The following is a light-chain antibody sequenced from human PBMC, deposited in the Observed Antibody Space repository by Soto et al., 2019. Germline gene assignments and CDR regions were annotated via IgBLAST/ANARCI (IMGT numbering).Light chain of an antibody. V-gene: IGLV2-14*01. J-gene: IGLJ2*01. CDR3: CSYAGNLAL. Sequence: QSVLTQPASVSGSPGQSITISCTGTSSDVGGYNYVSWYQLHPGKAPKLMIYEVSNRPSGVPDRFSGSKSGNTASLTISGLQAEDEADYYCCSYAGNLALFGGGTKVTVL. CDR2: EVS. CDR1: SSDVGGYNY.